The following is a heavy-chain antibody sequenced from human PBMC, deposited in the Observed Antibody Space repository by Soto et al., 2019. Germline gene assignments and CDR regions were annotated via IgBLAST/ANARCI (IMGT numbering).Heavy chain of an antibody. D-gene: IGHD1-1*01. CDR2: ISAHNGNT. CDR1: RYTCTSYG. V-gene: IGHV1-18*01. J-gene: IGHJ4*02. CDR3: ARGRYGDY. Sequence: QVHLVQSGAEVKQPGASVKVSCKASRYTCTSYGITWVRQAPGQGLEWMGWISAHNGNTDYAQKLQGRVIVTRDTSTSIAYMELRSLISDDTAVYYCARGRYGDYWGQGALVTVSS.